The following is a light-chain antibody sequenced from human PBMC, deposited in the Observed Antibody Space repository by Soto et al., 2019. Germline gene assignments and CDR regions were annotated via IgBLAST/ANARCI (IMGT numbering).Light chain of an antibody. CDR1: QSVSRY. Sequence: EIVLTQSPATLSLSPGERATLSCRASQSVSRYLAWYQQRPGQAPRLLIYDASNRATGIPARFSGSGSGTDFTLTISSLEHEDFVVYYCQQRSTWPPTFGQGTRLEIK. J-gene: IGKJ5*01. V-gene: IGKV3-11*01. CDR3: QQRSTWPPT. CDR2: DAS.